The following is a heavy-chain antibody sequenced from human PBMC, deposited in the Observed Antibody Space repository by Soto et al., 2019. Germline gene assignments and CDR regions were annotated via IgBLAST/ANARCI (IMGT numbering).Heavy chain of an antibody. CDR1: GDSITSSSSY. CDR2: IYYTGNT. Sequence: SETLSLTCTVSGDSITSSSSYWDWIRQSPGGGLEWIGAIYYTGNTYYNPSLKSRVTVSVDTSQNQFSLKLSSVTAADTAVYYCARDWHYYDSSGYPRVYGMDVWGQGTTVTVSS. V-gene: IGHV4-39*07. J-gene: IGHJ6*02. CDR3: ARDWHYYDSSGYPRVYGMDV. D-gene: IGHD3-22*01.